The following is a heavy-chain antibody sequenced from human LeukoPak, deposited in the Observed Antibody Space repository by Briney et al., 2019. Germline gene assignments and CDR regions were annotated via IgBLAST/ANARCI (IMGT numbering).Heavy chain of an antibody. V-gene: IGHV4-59*08. CDR2: IYYSGST. Sequence: SETLSLTCTVSGGSISGYYWSWIRQPPGKGLEWIGYIYYSGSTNYNPSLKSRVTISVDTSKNQFSLKLSSVTAADTAVYYCARLDSSGWYPADYWGQGTLVTVSS. CDR3: ARLDSSGWYPADY. CDR1: GGSISGYY. D-gene: IGHD6-19*01. J-gene: IGHJ4*02.